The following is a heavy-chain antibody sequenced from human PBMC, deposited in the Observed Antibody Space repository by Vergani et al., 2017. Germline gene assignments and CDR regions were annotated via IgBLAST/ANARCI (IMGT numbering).Heavy chain of an antibody. D-gene: IGHD3-3*01. CDR3: ARAPLYYDFWRGQKRNDAFNI. CDR1: GGTFSSYA. CDR2: IIPIFGTA. J-gene: IGHJ3*02. Sequence: QVQLVQSGAEVKKPGSSVKVSCKASGGTFSSYAISWVRQAPGQGLEWMGGIIPIFGTANYGQKFQGRVTITADESTSTAYMELSSLRSEDTAVYYCARAPLYYDFWRGQKRNDAFNIWGQGTMVTVSS. V-gene: IGHV1-69*01.